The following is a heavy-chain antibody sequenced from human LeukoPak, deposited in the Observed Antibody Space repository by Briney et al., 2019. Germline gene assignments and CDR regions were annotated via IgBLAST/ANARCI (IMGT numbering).Heavy chain of an antibody. CDR1: VGSFNAYY. J-gene: IGHJ4*02. CDR3: ARGRGVAAADTEDFDC. CDR2: IKYSGST. V-gene: IGHV4-34*01. D-gene: IGHD6-13*01. Sequence: QSSETLSLTCGVYVGSFNAYYWSWIRQPPGKGLEWIGEIKYSGSTNYNPSLKSRVTMSVDTSKNQFSLKLSSVTAADTAVYYCARGRGVAAADTEDFDCWGQGTLVTVSS.